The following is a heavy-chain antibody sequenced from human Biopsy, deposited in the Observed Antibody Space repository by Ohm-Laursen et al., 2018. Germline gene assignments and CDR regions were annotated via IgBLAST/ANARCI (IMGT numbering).Heavy chain of an antibody. D-gene: IGHD2-21*02. CDR2: IDPKSGGT. CDR1: AYSFGDHR. J-gene: IGHJ4*02. Sequence: ASVKVSCKTSAYSFGDHRIHWVRQAPGQELEWMGWIDPKSGGTNYAQKFQGRLTMTEDTSADTAYMELRGLRSEDAAVYYCAADSENCGGDCYIYWGQGTQVTVSS. V-gene: IGHV1-2*02. CDR3: AADSENCGGDCYIY.